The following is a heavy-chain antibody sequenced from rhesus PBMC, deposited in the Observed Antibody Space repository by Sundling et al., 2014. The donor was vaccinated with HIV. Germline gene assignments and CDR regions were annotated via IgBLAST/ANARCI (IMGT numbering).Heavy chain of an antibody. CDR3: ARVTASYYTYGLDS. D-gene: IGHD3-16*01. Sequence: EVQLVESGGGLAKPGGSLRLSCAASGFTFSDYYMDWVRQAPGKGLEWVSRISNGGGTTWYADSVKGRFTISRQNAKNTLYLQMDSLRAEDTAVYYCARVTASYYTYGLDSWGQGVVVTVSS. CDR1: GFTFSDYY. J-gene: IGHJ6*01. V-gene: IGHV3-178*01. CDR2: ISNGGGTT.